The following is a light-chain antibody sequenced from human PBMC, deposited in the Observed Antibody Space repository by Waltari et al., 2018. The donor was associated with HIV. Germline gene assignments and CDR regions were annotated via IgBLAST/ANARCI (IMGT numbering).Light chain of an antibody. CDR3: CSYAGSAYV. Sequence: QSALTQPASVSGSPGQSITVSCSGYSSDVGNLVSWYQHLPGTAPKLLIYEVAKRPSGISSRFSGSKSGNTASLTISGLQPEDEADYYCCSYAGSAYVFGTGTRVTV. CDR1: SSDVGNL. J-gene: IGLJ1*01. V-gene: IGLV2-23*02. CDR2: EVA.